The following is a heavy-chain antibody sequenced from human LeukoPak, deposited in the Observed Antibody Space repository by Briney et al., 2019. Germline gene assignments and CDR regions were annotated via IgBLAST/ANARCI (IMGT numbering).Heavy chain of an antibody. CDR3: AKVGPELEYAFDI. CDR1: GFTFSTYD. CDR2: ISGSGGST. Sequence: QPGGSLRLSCAASGFTFSTYDMSWVRQAPGKGLEWVSAISGSGGSTYYADSVKGRFTISRDNSKNTLYLQMNSLRAEDTAVYYCAKVGPELEYAFDIWGQGTMVTVSS. V-gene: IGHV3-23*01. D-gene: IGHD1-7*01. J-gene: IGHJ3*02.